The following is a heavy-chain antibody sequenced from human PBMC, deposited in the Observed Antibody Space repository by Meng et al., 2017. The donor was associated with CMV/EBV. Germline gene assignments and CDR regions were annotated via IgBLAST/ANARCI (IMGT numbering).Heavy chain of an antibody. D-gene: IGHD3-10*01. CDR3: ARRGVLAGSDY. V-gene: IGHV4-34*01. CDR2: INHSGST. CDR1: GFTFGDYA. Sequence: ESLKISCTASGFTFGDYAMSWVRQPPGKGLEWIGEINHSGSTNYNPSLKSRVTISVDTSKNQFSLKLSSVTAADTAVYYCARRGVLAGSDYWGQGTLVTVSS. J-gene: IGHJ4*02.